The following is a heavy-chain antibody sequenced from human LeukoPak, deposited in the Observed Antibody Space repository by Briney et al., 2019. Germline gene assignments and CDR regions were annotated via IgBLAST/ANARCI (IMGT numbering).Heavy chain of an antibody. D-gene: IGHD6-19*01. CDR2: IYYSGST. J-gene: IGHJ4*02. CDR1: GGSFSSGSYY. CDR3: ARETYSSGWGGYYFDY. Sequence: SETLSLTCTVSGGSFSSGSYYRSWIRQPPGKGLEWIGYIYYSGSTNYNPSLKSRVTISVDTSKNRFSLKLSSVTAADTAVYYCARETYSSGWGGYYFDYWGQGTLVTVSS. V-gene: IGHV4-61*01.